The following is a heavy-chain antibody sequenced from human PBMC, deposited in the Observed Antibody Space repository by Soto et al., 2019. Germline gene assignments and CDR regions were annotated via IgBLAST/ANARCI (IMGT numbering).Heavy chain of an antibody. V-gene: IGHV3-30*18. CDR3: AKSRQLLFRDKWLADDH. J-gene: IGHJ4*02. CDR1: GFTFRSHG. Sequence: GGSLRLSCAASGFTFRSHGMHWFRQALGKGLEWVAVVSYDSSNIYYADSVKGRFTISRDNSKSTLYLQMNALRVEDTAIYYCAKSRQLLFRDKWLADDHWGQGTLVTVSS. CDR2: VSYDSSNI. D-gene: IGHD6-19*01.